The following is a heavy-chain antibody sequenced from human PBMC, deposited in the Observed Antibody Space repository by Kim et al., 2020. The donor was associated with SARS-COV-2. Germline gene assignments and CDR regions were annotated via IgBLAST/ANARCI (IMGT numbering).Heavy chain of an antibody. Sequence: SQTLSLTCAISGDSVSSNSAAWHWIRQSPSRGLEWLGRTYYRSKWYNDYAVSVKSRITINPDTSKNQFSLQLNSVTPEDTAVYYCARERRALYNWNYEGNYYGMDVWGQGTTVTVSS. CDR3: ARERRALYNWNYEGNYYGMDV. J-gene: IGHJ6*02. D-gene: IGHD1-7*01. V-gene: IGHV6-1*01. CDR2: TYYRSKWYN. CDR1: GDSVSSNSAA.